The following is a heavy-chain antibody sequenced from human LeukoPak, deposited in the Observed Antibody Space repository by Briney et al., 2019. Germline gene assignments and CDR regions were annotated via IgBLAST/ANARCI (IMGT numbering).Heavy chain of an antibody. Sequence: SETLSLTCAVYGGSFSGYYWSWIRQPPGKGLEWIGEINHSGSTNYNPSLKSRVTISVDTSKNQFSLKLSSVTAADTAVYYCARVLIAVAGPPRDWGQGTLVTVSS. CDR1: GGSFSGYY. CDR2: INHSGST. J-gene: IGHJ4*02. V-gene: IGHV4-34*01. CDR3: ARVLIAVAGPPRD. D-gene: IGHD6-19*01.